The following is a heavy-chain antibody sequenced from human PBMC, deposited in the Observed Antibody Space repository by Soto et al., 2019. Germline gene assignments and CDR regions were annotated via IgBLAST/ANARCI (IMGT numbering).Heavy chain of an antibody. Sequence: PSETLSLTCAVYGGSFSGYYWSWIRQPPGKGLEWIGEINHSGSTNYNPSLKSRVTISVDTSKNQFSLKLSSVTAADTAVYYCARGAGTTSIAAAGTGHYWGQGTLVTVS. J-gene: IGHJ4*02. D-gene: IGHD6-13*01. CDR2: INHSGST. CDR3: ARGAGTTSIAAAGTGHY. CDR1: GGSFSGYY. V-gene: IGHV4-34*01.